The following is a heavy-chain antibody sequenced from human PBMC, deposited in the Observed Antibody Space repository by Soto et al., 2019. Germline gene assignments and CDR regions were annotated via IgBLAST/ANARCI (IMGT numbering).Heavy chain of an antibody. CDR1: GGCISSYY. CDR2: IYYSGST. CDR3: ATMVRGVTDAFDI. Sequence: PSETLSLTCTVSGGCISSYYWSWIRQPPGKGLEWIGYIYYSGSTNYNPSLKSRVTISVDTSKNQFSLKLSSVTAADTAVYYCATMVRGVTDAFDIWGQGTMVTVSS. J-gene: IGHJ3*02. V-gene: IGHV4-59*01. D-gene: IGHD3-10*01.